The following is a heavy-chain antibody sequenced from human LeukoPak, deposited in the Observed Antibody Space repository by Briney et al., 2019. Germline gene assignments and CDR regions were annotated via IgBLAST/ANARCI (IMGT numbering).Heavy chain of an antibody. J-gene: IGHJ4*02. Sequence: PSETLSLTCTVSGGSISSSSYYWGWIRQPPGKGLEWIGSINYSGSTYYNLSRKSRVTITLNTYTNHFSFKLSSVTAADTAVYYCARHSALLCSGGSCYPTDYWGQGALVTVSS. CDR3: ARHSALLCSGGSCYPTDY. CDR2: INYSGST. V-gene: IGHV4-39*01. D-gene: IGHD2-15*01. CDR1: GGSISSSSYY.